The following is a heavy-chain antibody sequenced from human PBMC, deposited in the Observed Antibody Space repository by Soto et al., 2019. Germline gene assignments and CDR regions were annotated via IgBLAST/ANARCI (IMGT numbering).Heavy chain of an antibody. CDR3: AKGGHIDF. D-gene: IGHD3-16*01. CDR1: GFSFSTYW. CDR2: IKADGSET. V-gene: IGHV3-7*03. J-gene: IGHJ4*02. Sequence: EVQLVESGGGLVQPGGSLRLSREASGFSFSTYWMSWVRQVPGTGLEWVANIKADGSETYYVDSVRGRFTISRDNAKTSLFLHLNSLRAEDTAVYYCAKGGHIDFCGQGTLVTVSS.